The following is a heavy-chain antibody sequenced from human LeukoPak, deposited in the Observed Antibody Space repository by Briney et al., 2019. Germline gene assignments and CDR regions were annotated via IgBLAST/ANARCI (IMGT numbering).Heavy chain of an antibody. CDR3: ARDSSSSSLADP. CDR1: GYTFTSSF. CDR2: INPSGGSP. J-gene: IGHJ5*02. D-gene: IGHD2-2*01. V-gene: IGHV1-46*01. Sequence: GASVTVSCKASGYTFTSSFMHWVRQAPGQGLEWMGMINPSGGSPTYAQKFQGRVTMTRDTSTSTVYMELSSLRSEDTAMYYCARDSSSSSLADPWGQGTLVTVSS.